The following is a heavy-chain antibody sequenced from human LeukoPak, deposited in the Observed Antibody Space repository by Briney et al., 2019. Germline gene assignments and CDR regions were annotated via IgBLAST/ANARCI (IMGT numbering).Heavy chain of an antibody. V-gene: IGHV3-66*01. CDR1: GFTVSSIH. Sequence: GVSLTLSCAASGFTVSSIHMSWVRQAPGQGLEWVSDIYSGGSTYYADSEKGRFTISRDNSKNTLYLQMNSLRGEDTAVYYCARAGMATYYFDYWGQGTLVTVSS. CDR2: IYSGGST. CDR3: ARAGMATYYFDY. D-gene: IGHD5-24*01. J-gene: IGHJ4*02.